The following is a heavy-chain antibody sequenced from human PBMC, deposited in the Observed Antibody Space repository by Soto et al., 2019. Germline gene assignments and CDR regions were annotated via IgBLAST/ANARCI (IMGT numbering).Heavy chain of an antibody. Sequence: SETLSLTCTVSGGSISSGGYYWSWIRQHPGKGLEWIGYIYYSGSTYYNPSLKSRVTISVDTSKNQFSLKLSSVTAADTAVYYCARVTSSVPHFDYWGQGTLVTVSS. D-gene: IGHD2-2*01. CDR2: IYYSGST. CDR3: ARVTSSVPHFDY. V-gene: IGHV4-31*03. J-gene: IGHJ4*02. CDR1: GGSISSGGYY.